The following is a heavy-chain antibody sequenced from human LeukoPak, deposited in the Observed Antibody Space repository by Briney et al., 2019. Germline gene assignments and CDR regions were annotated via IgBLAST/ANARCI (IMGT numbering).Heavy chain of an antibody. CDR2: IYHSGIT. V-gene: IGHV4-34*01. Sequence: SETLSLTCAVYGGSFSGYYWGWIRQPPGKGLEWIGNIYHSGITYYNHFNSSLKSRVTISIDTSKNQFSLRLTPVTAADTAVYFCATLVSTRYYFDYWGQGTLVTVSS. CDR1: GGSFSGYY. D-gene: IGHD5/OR15-5a*01. CDR3: ATLVSTRYYFDY. J-gene: IGHJ4*02.